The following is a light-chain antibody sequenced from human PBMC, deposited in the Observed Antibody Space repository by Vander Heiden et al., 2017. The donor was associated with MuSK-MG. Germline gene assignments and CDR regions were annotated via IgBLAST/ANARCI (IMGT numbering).Light chain of an antibody. CDR3: QQYGS. CDR2: GAS. Sequence: EIVLTQSPGTLSLSPGERATLSCRASQSVSSSYLAWYQQKPGQAPRLLIYGASSRATGIPDRFSGSGSGTDFTRTSSRLEPEDFEVYDGQQYGSFGQGTKVEIK. V-gene: IGKV3-20*01. CDR1: QSVSSSY. J-gene: IGKJ1*01.